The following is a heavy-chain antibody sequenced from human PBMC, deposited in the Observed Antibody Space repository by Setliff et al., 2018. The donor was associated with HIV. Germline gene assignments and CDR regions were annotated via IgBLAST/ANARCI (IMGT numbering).Heavy chain of an antibody. Sequence: GESLKISCKTSGYEFYGWWIGWVRQKPGKGLEWMGIIYPGDSDTRYSPSFQGQVTISADKSISTALLQWRSLKTSDTAIYYCARGRGGYFGGGRYYNLPYFDSWGQGTLVTVSS. CDR1: GYEFYGWW. CDR3: ARGRGGYFGGGRYYNLPYFDS. D-gene: IGHD2-15*01. V-gene: IGHV5-51*01. CDR2: IYPGDSDT. J-gene: IGHJ4*02.